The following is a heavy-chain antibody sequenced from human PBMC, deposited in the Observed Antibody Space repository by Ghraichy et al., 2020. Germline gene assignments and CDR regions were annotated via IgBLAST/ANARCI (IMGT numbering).Heavy chain of an antibody. Sequence: GESLRLSCAASGFTFSSYWMYWVRQAPGRGLEWVANINTDGSNEYYVDSVKGRFTISRDNARNSLFLLMNSLRAEDTAVYYCASNKWGWGQGTLVTVSS. D-gene: IGHD7-27*01. V-gene: IGHV3-7*01. J-gene: IGHJ4*02. CDR2: INTDGSNE. CDR3: ASNKWG. CDR1: GFTFSSYW.